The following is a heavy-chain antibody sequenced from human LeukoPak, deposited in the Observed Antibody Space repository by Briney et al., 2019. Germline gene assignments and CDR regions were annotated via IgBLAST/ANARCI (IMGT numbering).Heavy chain of an antibody. CDR1: GDSLSNNNVA. CDR3: ASGSHSSFDY. V-gene: IGHV6-1*01. CDR2: TYYRPKFNT. D-gene: IGHD1-26*01. J-gene: IGHJ4*02. Sequence: SQILSLTFAISGDSLSNNNVAWNWLRQSPSRGLEWLGRTYYRPKFNTDYAVSVKSRIAINSDTSKNQFSLQLNSVTPEDTGVYYCASGSHSSFDYWGQGTLGTLSS.